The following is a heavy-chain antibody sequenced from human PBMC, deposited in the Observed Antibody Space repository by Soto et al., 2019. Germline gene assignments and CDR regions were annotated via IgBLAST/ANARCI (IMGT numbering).Heavy chain of an antibody. CDR3: AKDHSSYYYDSSGDPLFDY. J-gene: IGHJ4*02. V-gene: IGHV3-23*01. D-gene: IGHD3-22*01. CDR2: ISCSGGST. CDR1: GFTFSSYA. Sequence: PGGSLRLSCAASGFTFSSYAMSWVRQAPGKGLEWVSAISCSGGSTYYADSVKGRFTISRDNSKNTLYLQMNSLRAEDTAVYYCAKDHSSYYYDSSGDPLFDYWGQGTLVTVSS.